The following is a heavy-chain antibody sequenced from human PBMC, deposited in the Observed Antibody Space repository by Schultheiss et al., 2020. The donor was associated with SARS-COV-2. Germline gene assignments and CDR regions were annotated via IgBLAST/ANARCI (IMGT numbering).Heavy chain of an antibody. D-gene: IGHD3-10*01. V-gene: IGHV4-59*04. CDR1: GGSINSYY. CDR3: ARHYYGSGSYPKGNWFDP. CDR2: IYYSGST. Sequence: SQTLSLTCTISGGSINSYYWNWIRQPPGKGLEWIGYIYYSGSTYYNPSLKSRVTISVDTSKDQFSLKLSSVTAADTAVYYCARHYYGSGSYPKGNWFDPWGQGTLVTVSS. J-gene: IGHJ5*02.